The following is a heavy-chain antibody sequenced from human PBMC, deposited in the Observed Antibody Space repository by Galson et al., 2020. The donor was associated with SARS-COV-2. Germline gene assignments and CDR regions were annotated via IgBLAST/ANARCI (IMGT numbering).Heavy chain of an antibody. D-gene: IGHD2-15*01. CDR3: ARSPGMVGTVSFDR. Sequence: GGSLRLSCAGPGFTFYTYAMHWVRQAPGKGLEWVAVVSSDGSRTYYADSVRDRFTISRDNSEKTLYLYMDSLRPEDTAVYYCARSPGMVGTVSFDRWGRGTLVTVSP. J-gene: IGHJ2*01. CDR1: GFTFYTYA. V-gene: IGHV3-30-3*01. CDR2: VSSDGSRT.